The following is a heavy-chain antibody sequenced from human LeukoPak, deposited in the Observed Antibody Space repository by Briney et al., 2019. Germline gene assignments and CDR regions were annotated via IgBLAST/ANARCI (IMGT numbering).Heavy chain of an antibody. CDR3: ARDRTAAGTDFDY. J-gene: IGHJ4*02. Sequence: SETLSLXCTVSGGSISSYYWSWIRQPPGKGLEWIGYIYYSGSTNYNPSLKSRVTISVDTSKNQFSLKLSSVTAADTAVYYCARDRTAAGTDFDYWGQGTLVTVSS. CDR1: GGSISSYY. V-gene: IGHV4-59*01. CDR2: IYYSGST. D-gene: IGHD6-13*01.